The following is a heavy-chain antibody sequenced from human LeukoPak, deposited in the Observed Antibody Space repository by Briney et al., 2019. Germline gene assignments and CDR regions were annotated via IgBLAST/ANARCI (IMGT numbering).Heavy chain of an antibody. CDR1: GFNFSTYS. CDR3: ARYARGLYCNDDVCSH. J-gene: IGHJ4*02. CDR2: IGSGSNYI. D-gene: IGHD2-8*01. Sequence: KSGGSQRLSCAASGFNFSTYSMNWVRQAPGKGLEWVSSIGSGSNYIYYADSVKGRFTISRDNAESSLYLQMNSLRAEDTAVYYCARYARGLYCNDDVCSHWGQGTLVTVSS. V-gene: IGHV3-21*01.